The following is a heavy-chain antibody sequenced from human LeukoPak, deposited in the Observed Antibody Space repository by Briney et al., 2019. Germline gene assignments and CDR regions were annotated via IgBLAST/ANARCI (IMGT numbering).Heavy chain of an antibody. CDR2: IRYDGSNK. V-gene: IGHV3-30*02. CDR1: GFTFSSYG. CDR3: AKEPKVEGWLQIYYYYMDV. J-gene: IGHJ6*03. D-gene: IGHD5-24*01. Sequence: QSGGSLRLSCAASGFTFSSYGMHWVRQAPGKGLEWVAFIRYDGSNKYYADSVKGRFTISRDNSKNTLYLQMNSLRAEDTAVYYCAKEPKVEGWLQIYYYYMDVWGKGTTVTISS.